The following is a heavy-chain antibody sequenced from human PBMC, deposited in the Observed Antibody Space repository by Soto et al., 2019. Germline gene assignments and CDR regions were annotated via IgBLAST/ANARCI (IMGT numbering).Heavy chain of an antibody. J-gene: IGHJ6*02. Sequence: SVNVSYKASGGTFSSYTVSCLRQAPGQGLEWMGGIIPSFGTANYAQKFQGRGPIAADESESTAYMELSSLRSEETAVYYGVSVGDSSGYYYYYYGIDVWGQGTTVTV. CDR1: GGTFSSYT. V-gene: IGHV1-69*13. CDR2: IIPSFGTA. CDR3: VSVGDSSGYYYYYYGIDV. D-gene: IGHD3-22*01.